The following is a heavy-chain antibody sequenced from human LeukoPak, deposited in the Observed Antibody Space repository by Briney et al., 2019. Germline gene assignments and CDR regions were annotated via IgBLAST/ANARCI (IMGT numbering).Heavy chain of an antibody. D-gene: IGHD3-3*01. CDR2: INWSGGST. CDR3: VRDRSGVLSHAIPFEF. J-gene: IGHJ4*02. V-gene: IGHV3-20*04. Sequence: GGSLRLSCAASGFTFDDYDMSWVRQAPGKGLEWISHINWSGGSTRYVDSVEGRFTLPRHNAQNSLYLQMNSPRIEDTAVYYCVRDRSGVLSHAIPFEFWGKGSLVTVSS. CDR1: GFTFDDYD.